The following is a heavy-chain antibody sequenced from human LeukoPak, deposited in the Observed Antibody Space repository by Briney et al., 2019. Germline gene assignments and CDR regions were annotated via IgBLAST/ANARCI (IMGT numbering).Heavy chain of an antibody. CDR1: GFTFSNYG. D-gene: IGHD3-10*01. CDR2: IAPSGKSA. J-gene: IGHJ4*02. V-gene: IGHV3-23*01. Sequence: GGSLRLSCAASGFTFSNYGMSWVRQAPGKGLEWVASIAPSGKSAYYADSVKGRFTVSRDNSKKTLYLGMNSLTAEETAVYYCAKENYGSGSYHPDYWGQGTLVTVSS. CDR3: AKENYGSGSYHPDY.